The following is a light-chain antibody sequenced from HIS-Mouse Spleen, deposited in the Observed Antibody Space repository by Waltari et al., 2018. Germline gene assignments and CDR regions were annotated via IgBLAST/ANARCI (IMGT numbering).Light chain of an antibody. CDR2: QAS. CDR1: NLGDKY. J-gene: IGLJ2*01. CDR3: QAWDSSTDVV. V-gene: IGLV3-1*01. Sequence: SYELTQPPSVSVSPGQTASITCPGDNLGDKYACWYQQKPGQSPVLVIYQASKRPSGIPERFSGSNSGNTATLTISGTQAMDEADYYCQAWDSSTDVVFGGGTKLTVL.